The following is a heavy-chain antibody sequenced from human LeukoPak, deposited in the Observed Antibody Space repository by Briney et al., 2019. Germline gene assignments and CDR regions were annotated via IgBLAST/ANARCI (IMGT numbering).Heavy chain of an antibody. CDR3: ARDSLLRFLEWSYYYYGMDV. CDR1: GFTFSSYS. Sequence: GGSLRLSCAASGFTFSSYSMNWVRQAPGKGLEWVSYISSSSSTIYYADSVKGRFTTSRDNAKNSLYLQMNSLRAEDTAVYYCARDSLLRFLEWSYYYYGMDVWGQGTTVTVSS. CDR2: ISSSSSTI. D-gene: IGHD3-3*01. V-gene: IGHV3-48*01. J-gene: IGHJ6*02.